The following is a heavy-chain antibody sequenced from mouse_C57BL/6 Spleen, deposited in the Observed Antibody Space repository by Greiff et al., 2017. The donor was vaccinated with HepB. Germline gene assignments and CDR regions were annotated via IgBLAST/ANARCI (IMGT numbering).Heavy chain of an antibody. CDR1: GYAFSSSW. Sequence: QVQLQQSGPELVKPGASVKISCTASGYAFSSSWMNWVKQRPGKGLEWIGRIYPGDGDTYYNGKFQGQAPLTADKSSSTAYMQLSSLPSGDSAVCFCANHYYGSSPWCDVWGTGTTVTVSS. V-gene: IGHV1-82*01. D-gene: IGHD1-1*01. CDR2: IYPGDGDT. J-gene: IGHJ1*03. CDR3: ANHYYGSSPWCDV.